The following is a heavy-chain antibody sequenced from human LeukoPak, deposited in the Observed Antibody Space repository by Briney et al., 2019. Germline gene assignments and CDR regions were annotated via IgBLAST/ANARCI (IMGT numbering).Heavy chain of an antibody. Sequence: PGGSLRLSCAASGFTFSSYWMHWVRQAPGKGLEWVSAISGSGGSTYYADSVKGRFTISRDNSKNTLYLQMNSLRAEDTAVYYCAKEVRPDGIAAAGNDYWGQGTLVTVSS. CDR2: ISGSGGST. D-gene: IGHD6-13*01. CDR3: AKEVRPDGIAAAGNDY. J-gene: IGHJ4*02. CDR1: GFTFSSYW. V-gene: IGHV3-23*01.